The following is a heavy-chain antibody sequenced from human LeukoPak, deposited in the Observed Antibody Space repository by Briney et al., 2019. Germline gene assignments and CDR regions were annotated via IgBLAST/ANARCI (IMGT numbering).Heavy chain of an antibody. Sequence: PGGSLRLSCAASGFTVSSNYMSWVRQAPGKGLEWVSVIYSGGSTYYADSVKGRFTISRDSSKNTLYLQMNSLRAEDTAVYYCARGGYSYGSYYFDYWGQGTLATVSS. J-gene: IGHJ4*02. CDR1: GFTVSSNY. D-gene: IGHD5-18*01. CDR2: IYSGGST. V-gene: IGHV3-53*01. CDR3: ARGGYSYGSYYFDY.